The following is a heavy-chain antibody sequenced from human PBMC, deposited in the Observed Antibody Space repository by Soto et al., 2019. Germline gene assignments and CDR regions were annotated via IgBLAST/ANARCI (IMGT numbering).Heavy chain of an antibody. V-gene: IGHV3-23*01. D-gene: IGHD3-22*01. J-gene: IGHJ5*02. CDR1: GFTFSSYA. Sequence: EVQLLESGGGLVQRGGSLRLSCAASGFTFSSYAMNWVRQAPGKGLEWVSGISGSGGSTYYADSVKGRFTISRDNSKNTLYQQMNSLRAEDTAVYYCAKIQHTFYYDTSGYYPWGQGTLVTVSS. CDR2: ISGSGGST. CDR3: AKIQHTFYYDTSGYYP.